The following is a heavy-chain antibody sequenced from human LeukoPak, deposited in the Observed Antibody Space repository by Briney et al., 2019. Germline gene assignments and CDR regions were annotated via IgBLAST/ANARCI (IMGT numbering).Heavy chain of an antibody. V-gene: IGHV1-46*01. CDR1: GYTFTSYY. J-gene: IGHJ6*02. D-gene: IGHD6-13*01. CDR2: INPSGGST. Sequence: ASVKVSCKASGYTFTSYYMHWVRQAPGQGLEWMGIINPSGGSTSYAQKFQGRVTMTRDTSTSTVYMELSSLRSEDTAVYYCARATSYRGIAAAGDNYYYYYYGMDVWGQGTTVTVSS. CDR3: ARATSYRGIAAAGDNYYYYYYGMDV.